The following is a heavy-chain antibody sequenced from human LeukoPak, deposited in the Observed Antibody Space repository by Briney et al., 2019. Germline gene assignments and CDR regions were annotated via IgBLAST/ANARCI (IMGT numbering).Heavy chain of an antibody. CDR2: INPNSGGT. CDR3: ARAGPARDSFGGVIVWFDP. CDR1: GYTFTGYY. Sequence: ASVKVSCKASGYTFTGYYMHWVRQAPGQGLEWMGRINPNSGGTNYAQKFQGRVTMTRDTSISTAYMELSRLRSDDTAVYYCARAGPARDSFGGVIVWFDPWGQGTLVTVSS. D-gene: IGHD3-16*02. V-gene: IGHV1-2*06. J-gene: IGHJ5*02.